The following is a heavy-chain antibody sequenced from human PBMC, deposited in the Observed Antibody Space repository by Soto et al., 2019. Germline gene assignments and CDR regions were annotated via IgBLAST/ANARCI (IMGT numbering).Heavy chain of an antibody. D-gene: IGHD6-19*01. J-gene: IGHJ6*02. CDR3: VKDGSSGWPYYYGLDV. Sequence: QVQLVESGGGVVQPGRSLRLSCAASGFTFSSYGMHWVRQAPGKGLEWVAVISYDRSNKYYADSVKGRFTIARDNSKNTLFLHMSSLRAEDTAVYYCVKDGSSGWPYYYGLDVWGQGTSVTVSS. CDR1: GFTFSSYG. V-gene: IGHV3-30*18. CDR2: ISYDRSNK.